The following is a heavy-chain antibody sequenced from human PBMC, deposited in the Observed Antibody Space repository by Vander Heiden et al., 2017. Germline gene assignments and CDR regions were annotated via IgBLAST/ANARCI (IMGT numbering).Heavy chain of an antibody. V-gene: IGHV3-21*01. D-gene: IGHD3-22*01. Sequence: EVQLVESGGGMVKPGGSLRLSCAASGFTFSSYSMNWVRQAPGKGLEWVSSISSSSSYIYYADSVKGRFTISRDNAKNSLYLQMNSLRAEDTAVYYCARGTTYYYDSSGYLVDYWGQGTLVTVSS. CDR1: GFTFSSYS. J-gene: IGHJ4*02. CDR2: ISSSSSYI. CDR3: ARGTTYYYDSSGYLVDY.